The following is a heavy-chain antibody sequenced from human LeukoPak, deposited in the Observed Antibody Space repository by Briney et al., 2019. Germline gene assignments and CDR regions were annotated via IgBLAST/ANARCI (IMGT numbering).Heavy chain of an antibody. J-gene: IGHJ4*02. D-gene: IGHD6-6*01. Sequence: GESLKISCKGSGYSFTSYWIGWVRQMPGKGLEWMGIIWPGDSDTRYSPSFQGQVTISADKSISTAYLQWSSLRASDSAMFYCARLASSSSRSVDYWGQGTLVTVSS. CDR3: ARLASSSSRSVDY. V-gene: IGHV5-51*01. CDR1: GYSFTSYW. CDR2: IWPGDSDT.